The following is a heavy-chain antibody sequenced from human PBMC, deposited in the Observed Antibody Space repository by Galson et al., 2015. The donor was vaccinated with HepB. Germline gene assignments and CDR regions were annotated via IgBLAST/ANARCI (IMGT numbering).Heavy chain of an antibody. CDR2: ISGSGGST. CDR3: AKAPPRVIAAAGVSPGD. CDR1: GFTFSSYA. Sequence: SLRLSCAASGFTFSSYAMSWVRQAPGKGLEWVSAISGSGGSTYYADSVKGRFTISRDNSKNTLYLQMNSLRAEDTAVYYCAKAPPRVIAAAGVSPGDWGQGTLVTVSS. J-gene: IGHJ4*02. D-gene: IGHD6-13*01. V-gene: IGHV3-23*01.